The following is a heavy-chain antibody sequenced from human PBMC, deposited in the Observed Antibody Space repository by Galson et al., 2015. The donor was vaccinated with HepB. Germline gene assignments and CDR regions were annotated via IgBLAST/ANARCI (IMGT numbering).Heavy chain of an antibody. CDR2: ISYDGGTK. D-gene: IGHD2-15*01. CDR1: GFTFSRFA. V-gene: IGHV3-30*04. J-gene: IGHJ4*02. CDR3: ARDQGYSCFDY. Sequence: SLRLSCAASGFTFSRFAMSWVRQAPGKRLEWVALISYDGGTKYYADSVKGRFTISRDNSKNTLYLQINSLRDEDTALYYCARDQGYSCFDYWGQGTPVTVSS.